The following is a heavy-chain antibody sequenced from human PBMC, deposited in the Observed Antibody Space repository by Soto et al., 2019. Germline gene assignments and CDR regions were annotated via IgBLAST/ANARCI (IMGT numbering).Heavy chain of an antibody. CDR3: VRCYSNSNYGMDV. J-gene: IGHJ6*02. Sequence: PSETLSLTCTVSGGSISSYFWNWIRQPPGKGLEWIGYINYIGNTNYNPSLKSRVTISVDTSRNQFSLKLSSVTAADTAFYYCVRCYSNSNYGMDVWGLGTTVTVSS. CDR2: INYIGNT. V-gene: IGHV4-59*01. D-gene: IGHD6-6*01. CDR1: GGSISSYF.